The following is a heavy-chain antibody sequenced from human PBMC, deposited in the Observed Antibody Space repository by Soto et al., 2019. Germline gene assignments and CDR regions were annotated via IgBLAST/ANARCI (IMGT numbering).Heavy chain of an antibody. CDR2: INHSGST. CDR3: ARDGSGSSWYSDYYYYGMDV. V-gene: IGHV4-34*01. D-gene: IGHD6-13*01. CDR1: GGSFSGYY. Sequence: PSETLSLTCAVYGGSFSGYYWSWIRQPPGKGLEWIGEINHSGSTNYNPSLKSRVTISVDTSKNQFSLKLSSVTAADTAVYYCARDGSGSSWYSDYYYYGMDVWGQGTTVTVSS. J-gene: IGHJ6*02.